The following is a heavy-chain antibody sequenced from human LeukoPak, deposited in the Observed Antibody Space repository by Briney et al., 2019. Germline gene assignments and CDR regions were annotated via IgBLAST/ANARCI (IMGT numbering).Heavy chain of an antibody. D-gene: IGHD3-10*01. CDR1: GGSFSGYY. CDR3: ARVRGYGSGGWWFDP. J-gene: IGHJ5*02. V-gene: IGHV4-34*01. Sequence: SETLSLTCAVYGGSFSGYYWGWIRQPPGKGLEWIGEINHSGSTNYNPSLKSRVTISVDTSKNQFPLKLSSVTAADTAVYYCARVRGYGSGGWWFDPWGQGTLVTVSS. CDR2: INHSGST.